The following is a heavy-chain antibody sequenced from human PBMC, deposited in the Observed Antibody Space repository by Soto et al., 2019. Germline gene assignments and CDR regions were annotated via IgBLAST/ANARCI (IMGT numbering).Heavy chain of an antibody. Sequence: PGGSLRLSCAASGFTFSSYAMHWVRQAPGKGLEWVAVISYDGSNKYYADSVKGRFTISRDNSKNTLYLQMNSLRAEDTAVYYCARSNVWGRYRYPPDYWGQGTLVTVSS. CDR2: ISYDGSNK. CDR3: ARSNVWGRYRYPPDY. J-gene: IGHJ4*02. D-gene: IGHD3-16*02. V-gene: IGHV3-30-3*01. CDR1: GFTFSSYA.